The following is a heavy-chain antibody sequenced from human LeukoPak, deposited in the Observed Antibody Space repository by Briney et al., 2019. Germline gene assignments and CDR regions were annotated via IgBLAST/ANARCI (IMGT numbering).Heavy chain of an antibody. D-gene: IGHD2-15*01. CDR2: IWYDGSNK. V-gene: IGHV3-33*01. CDR1: GFTFSNYG. CDR3: ARDLRKGSYFDY. Sequence: GGSLRLSCAASGFTFSNYGMHWGRQAPGKGLEWVAVIWYDGSNKYCADSVKGRFTISRDNSKNTLYLQMNSLRAEDTAVYYCARDLRKGSYFDYWGQGTLVTVSS. J-gene: IGHJ4*02.